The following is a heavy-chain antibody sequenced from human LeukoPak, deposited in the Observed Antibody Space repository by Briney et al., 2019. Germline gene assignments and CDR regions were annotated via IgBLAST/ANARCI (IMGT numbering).Heavy chain of an antibody. CDR3: ASIEVGATYFDY. J-gene: IGHJ4*02. CDR2: INPSGGST. CDR1: GYTFTSYY. Sequence: ASVKVSCKASGYTFTSYYMHWVRQAPGQGLEWMGIINPSGGSTSYAQKFQGRVTMTRDTSTSTVYMELSSLRSEDMAVYYCASIEVGATYFDYWGQGTLVTVSS. V-gene: IGHV1-46*01. D-gene: IGHD1-26*01.